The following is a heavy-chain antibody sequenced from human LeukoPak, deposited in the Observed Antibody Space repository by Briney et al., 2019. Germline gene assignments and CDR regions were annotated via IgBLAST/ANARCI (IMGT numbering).Heavy chain of an antibody. V-gene: IGHV1-69*04. Sequence: GASVKVSCKASGYTFTSYDINWVRQAPGQGLEWMGRIIPILGIANYAQKFQGRVTITADKSTSTAYMELSSLRSEDTAVYYCASYSSGWYYFDYWGQGTLVTVSS. CDR1: GYTFTSYD. J-gene: IGHJ4*02. CDR3: ASYSSGWYYFDY. D-gene: IGHD6-19*01. CDR2: IIPILGIA.